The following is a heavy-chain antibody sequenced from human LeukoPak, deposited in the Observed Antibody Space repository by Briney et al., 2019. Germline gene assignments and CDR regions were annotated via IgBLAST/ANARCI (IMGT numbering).Heavy chain of an antibody. CDR2: MSGSGDGT. CDR1: GFAFSNFA. CDR3: AKMMGQRLYDYCMDV. V-gene: IGHV3-23*01. J-gene: IGHJ6*03. D-gene: IGHD3-16*01. Sequence: GGSLRPSCAASGFAFSNFAMSWVRRAQGKGLEWVSAMSGSGDGTYYADSVKGRFTISRDNSKNTLYLQMNSLRAEDTAVSYCAKMMGQRLYDYCMDVWGKGTTVTVSS.